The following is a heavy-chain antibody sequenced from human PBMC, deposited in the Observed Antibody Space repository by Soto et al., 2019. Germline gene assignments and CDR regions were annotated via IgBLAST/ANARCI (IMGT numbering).Heavy chain of an antibody. J-gene: IGHJ5*02. V-gene: IGHV4-30-2*01. CDR1: GGSISSGGYS. CDR3: ARDQEGNNWFDP. Sequence: TSETLSLTCAVSGGSISSGGYSWSWIRQPPGKGLEWIGYIYHSGSTYYNPSLKSRVTISVDRSKNQFSLKLGSVTAADTAVYYCARDQEGNNWFDPWGQGTLVTVSS. CDR2: IYHSGST.